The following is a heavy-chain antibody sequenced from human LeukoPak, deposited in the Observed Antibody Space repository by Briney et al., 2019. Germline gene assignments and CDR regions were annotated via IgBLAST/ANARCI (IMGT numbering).Heavy chain of an antibody. Sequence: SDTLSLTCGVYGGSFSNYFWTWIRQSPAKGLDWVGEINESGDTDYNPSLKRRANISIDTSRSQFSLTLSSVTAADTAMYYCARVVGIAVVPGATEDNYFDPWGQGTQVTVSS. V-gene: IGHV4-34*01. D-gene: IGHD2-2*01. CDR2: INESGDT. J-gene: IGHJ5*02. CDR3: ARVVGIAVVPGATEDNYFDP. CDR1: GGSFSNYF.